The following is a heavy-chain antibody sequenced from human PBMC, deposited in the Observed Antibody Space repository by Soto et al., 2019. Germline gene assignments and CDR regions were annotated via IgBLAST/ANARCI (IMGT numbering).Heavy chain of an antibody. Sequence: ASVKVSCKASGYTFTSYYMHWVRQAPGQGLEWMGIINPSGGSTSYAQKFQGRVTMTRDTSTSTVYMELSSLRSEDTAVYYCARDHTPITIFGVVPYYYYGMDVWGQGTTVTVSS. V-gene: IGHV1-46*01. CDR1: GYTFTSYY. J-gene: IGHJ6*02. CDR2: INPSGGST. D-gene: IGHD3-3*01. CDR3: ARDHTPITIFGVVPYYYYGMDV.